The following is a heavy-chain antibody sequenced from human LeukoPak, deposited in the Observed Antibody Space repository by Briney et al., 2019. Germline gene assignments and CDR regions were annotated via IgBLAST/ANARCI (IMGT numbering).Heavy chain of an antibody. J-gene: IGHJ4*02. CDR3: ARLVVVAATRFAPRDSDY. CDR2: LNHSGST. D-gene: IGHD2-15*01. V-gene: IGHV4-34*01. CDR1: GGSFSGYY. Sequence: PSETLSLNCAVYGGSFSGYYWSWIRQPPGKGREWRGELNHSGSTNYNPSLKSRVTISVDTSKNQFSLKLSSVTAADTAVYYCARLVVVAATRFAPRDSDYWGQGTLVTVSS.